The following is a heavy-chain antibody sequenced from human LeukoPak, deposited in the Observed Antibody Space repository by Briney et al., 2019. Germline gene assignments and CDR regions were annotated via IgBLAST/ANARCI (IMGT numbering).Heavy chain of an antibody. CDR2: IWYDGSNK. CDR3: ARRGGGFDY. V-gene: IGHV3-33*01. D-gene: IGHD3-16*01. Sequence: GGSLRLSCAASGFTFSSYGMHWVRQAPGKGLEWVAVIWYDGSNKYYADSVKGRFTISRDNSKNTLYLQRSSLRAEDTAVYYCARRGGGFDYWGQGTLVTVYS. CDR1: GFTFSSYG. J-gene: IGHJ4*02.